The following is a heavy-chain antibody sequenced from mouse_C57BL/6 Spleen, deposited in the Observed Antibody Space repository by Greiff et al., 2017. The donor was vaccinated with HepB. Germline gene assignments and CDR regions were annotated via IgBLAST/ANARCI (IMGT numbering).Heavy chain of an antibody. CDR2: IDPETGGT. J-gene: IGHJ2*01. D-gene: IGHD1-1*01. V-gene: IGHV1-15*01. Sequence: QVHVKQSGAELVRPGASVTLSCKASGYTFTDYEMHWVKQTPVHGLEWIGAIDPETGGTAYNQKFKGKAILTADKSSSTAYMELRSLTSEDSAVYYCTLLRYPYWGQGTTLTVSS. CDR1: GYTFTDYE. CDR3: TLLRYPY.